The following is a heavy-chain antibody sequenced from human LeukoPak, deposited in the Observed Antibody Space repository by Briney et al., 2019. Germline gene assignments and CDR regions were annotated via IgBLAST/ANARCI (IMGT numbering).Heavy chain of an antibody. CDR2: IYYSGST. CDR3: ARDQNDFWSGYFVESRYYYYYMDV. V-gene: IGHV4-39*02. Sequence: TSETLSLTCTVSGGSISSSSYYWGWIRQPPGKGLEWIGSIYYSGSTYYNPSLKSRVTISVDTSKNQFSLKLSSVTAADTAVYYCARDQNDFWSGYFVESRYYYYYMDVWGKGTTVTVSS. CDR1: GGSISSSSYY. J-gene: IGHJ6*03. D-gene: IGHD3-3*01.